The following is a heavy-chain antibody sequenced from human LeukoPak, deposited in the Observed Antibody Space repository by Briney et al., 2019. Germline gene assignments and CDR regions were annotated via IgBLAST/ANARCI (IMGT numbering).Heavy chain of an antibody. CDR3: ARRGGSYLPHYGMDV. Sequence: GASVKVSCKASGGTFSSYAISWVRQATGQGLEWMGWMNPNSGNTGYAQKFQGRVTMTRNTSISTAYMELSSLRSEDTAVYYCARRGGSYLPHYGMDVWGQGTTVTVSS. J-gene: IGHJ6*02. V-gene: IGHV1-8*02. D-gene: IGHD1-26*01. CDR2: MNPNSGNT. CDR1: GGTFSSYA.